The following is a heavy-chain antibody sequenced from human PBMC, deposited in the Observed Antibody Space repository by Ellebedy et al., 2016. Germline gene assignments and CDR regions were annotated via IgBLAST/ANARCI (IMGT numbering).Heavy chain of an antibody. V-gene: IGHV3-53*01. Sequence: GGSLRLSCAASGFTVSTNYMKWVRQAPGKGLEWVSAIFSDGNTYYADSVKGHFTISRDNSKNTLYLQMNSLRAEDSAVYYCAKLGHYYDSSGYYEMGAFDIWGQGTMVTVSS. CDR2: IFSDGNT. D-gene: IGHD3-22*01. J-gene: IGHJ3*02. CDR1: GFTVSTNY. CDR3: AKLGHYYDSSGYYEMGAFDI.